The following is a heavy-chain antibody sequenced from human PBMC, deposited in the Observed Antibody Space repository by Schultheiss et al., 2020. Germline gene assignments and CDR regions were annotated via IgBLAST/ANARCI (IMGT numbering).Heavy chain of an antibody. CDR3: AIAVGVRYCSSTSCYEGFDY. CDR1: GFTFSSYS. V-gene: IGHV3-48*02. J-gene: IGHJ4*02. CDR2: ISSSSSTI. D-gene: IGHD2-2*01. Sequence: GGSLRLSCAASGFTFSSYSMNWVRQAPGKGLEWVSYISSSSSTIYYADSVKGRFTISRDNAKNSLYLQMNSLRDEDTAVYYCAIAVGVRYCSSTSCYEGFDYWGQGTLVTVSS.